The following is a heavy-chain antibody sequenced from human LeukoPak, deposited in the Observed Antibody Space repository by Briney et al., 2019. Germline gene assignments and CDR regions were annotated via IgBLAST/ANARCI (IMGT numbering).Heavy chain of an antibody. CDR3: ARGVWQQLVDY. CDR2: IYYSGST. Sequence: SETLSLTCTVSGGSVSSGSYYWSWIRQPPGKGLEWIGYIYYSGSTNYNPSLRSRVTILVDTSKNQFSLKLSSVTAADTAVYHCARGVWQQLVDYWGQGTPVTVSS. J-gene: IGHJ4*02. D-gene: IGHD6-13*01. CDR1: GGSVSSGSYY. V-gene: IGHV4-61*01.